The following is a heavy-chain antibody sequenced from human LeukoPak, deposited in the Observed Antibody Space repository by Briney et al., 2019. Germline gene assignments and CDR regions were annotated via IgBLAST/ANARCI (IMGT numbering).Heavy chain of an antibody. D-gene: IGHD4-17*01. CDR1: GYTFTGYY. J-gene: IGHJ4*02. CDR2: INPSGGST. V-gene: IGHV1-46*01. Sequence: ASVKVSCKASGYTFTGYYMHWVRQAPGQGLEWMGIINPSGGSTSYAQKFQGRVTMTRDMSTSTVYMELSSLRSEDTAVYYCARDALGYAVTTLPGDYWGQGTLVTVSS. CDR3: ARDALGYAVTTLPGDY.